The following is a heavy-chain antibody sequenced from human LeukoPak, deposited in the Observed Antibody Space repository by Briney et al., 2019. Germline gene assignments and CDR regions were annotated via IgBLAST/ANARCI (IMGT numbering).Heavy chain of an antibody. CDR3: ARGTPYIYSGYDGYVFDI. D-gene: IGHD5-12*01. CDR2: MSYDGRNK. J-gene: IGHJ3*02. V-gene: IGHV3-30*04. Sequence: GRSLRLSCAASGFSFSSYAMHWVRQAPGKGLEWVALMSYDGRNKYYADSLEGRFTVSRDNSYNTLSLQMNSLREEDTALYYCARGTPYIYSGYDGYVFDIWGKGTMVTVSS. CDR1: GFSFSSYA.